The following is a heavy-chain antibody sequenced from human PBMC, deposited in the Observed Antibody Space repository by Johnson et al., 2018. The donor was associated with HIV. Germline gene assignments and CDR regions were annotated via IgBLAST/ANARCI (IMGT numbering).Heavy chain of an antibody. Sequence: EVQLVESGGGMVQPGGSLRLSCVASGFTFSSYGMHWVRQAPGKGLEWVSGINWNGGSTGYADSLTGRFTISRDNAKNSLYLQMNSVRTEDTAIYYCAKDRVRYSSDVDALDMWGQGTMVTVSP. D-gene: IGHD6-19*01. V-gene: IGHV3-20*04. J-gene: IGHJ3*02. CDR1: GFTFSSYG. CDR3: AKDRVRYSSDVDALDM. CDR2: INWNGGST.